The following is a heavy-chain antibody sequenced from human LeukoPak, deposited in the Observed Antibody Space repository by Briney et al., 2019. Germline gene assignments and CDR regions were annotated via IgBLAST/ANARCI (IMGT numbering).Heavy chain of an antibody. CDR2: ISSSSSYI. CDR1: GFTFSSYS. CDR3: TSGGRGYSYESNY. Sequence: PGGSLRLSCAASGFTFSSYSMNWVRQAPGKGLEWVSSISSSSSYIYYADSVKGRFTISRDNAKNSLYLQMNSLRAEDAAVYYCTSGGRGYSYESNYWGQGTQVTASS. V-gene: IGHV3-21*01. J-gene: IGHJ4*02. D-gene: IGHD5-18*01.